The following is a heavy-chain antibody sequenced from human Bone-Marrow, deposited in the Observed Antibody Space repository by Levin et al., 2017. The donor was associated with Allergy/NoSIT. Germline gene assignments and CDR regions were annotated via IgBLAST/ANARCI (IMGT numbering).Heavy chain of an antibody. V-gene: IGHV3-33*01. CDR2: IWYDGSKK. J-gene: IGHJ5*01. D-gene: IGHD3-10*01. Sequence: PGGSLRLSCAASGYTFSSHGMHWVRQAPGKGLEWVGCIWYDGSKKYYADSVKGRFTISRDDSKNTLYVQMNSLRAEDTAVYYCARDRGNYDLGSSWFDSWGQGTLVIVSS. CDR1: GYTFSSHG. CDR3: ARDRGNYDLGSSWFDS.